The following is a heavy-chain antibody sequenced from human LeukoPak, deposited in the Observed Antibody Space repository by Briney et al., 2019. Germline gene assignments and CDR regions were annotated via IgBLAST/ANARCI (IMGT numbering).Heavy chain of an antibody. CDR2: IVGGADAT. Sequence: GGSLRLSCAASGLILSNNGMSWVRQAPGKGLEWVSAIVGGADATYYADSVKGRFTISRDNSKNTLSLQMDSLRVEDTAIYYCARDHRYYDGVGYPWRQGTLVTVSS. CDR1: GLILSNNG. V-gene: IGHV3-23*01. J-gene: IGHJ5*02. CDR3: ARDHRYYDGVGYP. D-gene: IGHD3-22*01.